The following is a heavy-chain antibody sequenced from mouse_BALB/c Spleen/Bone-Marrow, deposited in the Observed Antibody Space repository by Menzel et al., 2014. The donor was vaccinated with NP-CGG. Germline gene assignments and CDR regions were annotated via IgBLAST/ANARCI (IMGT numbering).Heavy chain of an antibody. CDR3: SRSVVYYFCHWFFDC. V-gene: IGHV1S16*01. J-gene: IGHJ1*01. Sequence: SGAELVKPGASVKLSCKASGYTFTSYYMYWVKKRPEQGLEWIGEINPRNGGTNFNEKFKRKAPLTVDKSSSTAYMQLSILTSEDSAVYCCSRSVVYYFCHWFFDCRVAGTPVSVSS. CDR2: INPRNGGT. D-gene: IGHD1-1*01. CDR1: GYTFTSYY.